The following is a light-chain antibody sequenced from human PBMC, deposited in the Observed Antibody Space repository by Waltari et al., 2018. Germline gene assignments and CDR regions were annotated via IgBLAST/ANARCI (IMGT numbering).Light chain of an antibody. CDR2: GDK. Sequence: QSVLTQPPSASGAPGQKRTISRSGSSPNISRQYVFWYQQAPGTAPLLLIDGDKQRPPGVPGRFSGSKSGASASLTMSGLRFGDEAVYFCAAWDDSRNSYVFGSGTEVTLL. J-gene: IGLJ1*01. CDR1: SPNISRQY. CDR3: AAWDDSRNSYV. V-gene: IGLV1-47*01.